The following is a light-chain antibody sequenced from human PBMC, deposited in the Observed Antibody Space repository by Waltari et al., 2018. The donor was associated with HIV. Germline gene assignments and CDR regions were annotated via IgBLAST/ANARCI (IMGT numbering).Light chain of an antibody. CDR2: AAS. CDR3: QHYFSPPPLT. V-gene: IGKV1-NL1*01. J-gene: IGKJ4*01. Sequence: DIQMTQSPSSLSASVGDRVTITCRASQAISNSLAWYQQKPGKAPKLLLYAASRLESGVPSRFSGSRSGTDYALTISSLQPEDFAVYYCQHYFSPPPLTFGGGTKVEIK. CDR1: QAISNS.